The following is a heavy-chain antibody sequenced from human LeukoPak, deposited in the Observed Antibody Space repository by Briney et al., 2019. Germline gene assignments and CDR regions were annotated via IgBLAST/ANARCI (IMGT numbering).Heavy chain of an antibody. V-gene: IGHV3-43*02. J-gene: IGHJ4*02. CDR1: GFSFAHYP. CDR3: AKESFIYSSHSVY. Sequence: GGSLRLCCAASGFSFAHYPMRWVRQVQGTGLEWVSVSNKGGVNTYYAHLVKGRFTISRDSKKNSLYLQMNSLRTEDTALYYCAKESFIYSSHSVYWGQGPQVTVSA. CDR2: SNKGGVNT. D-gene: IGHD6-13*01.